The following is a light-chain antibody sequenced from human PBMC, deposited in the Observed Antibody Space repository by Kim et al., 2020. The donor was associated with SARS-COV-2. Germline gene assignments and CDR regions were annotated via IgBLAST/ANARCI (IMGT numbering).Light chain of an antibody. Sequence: ELTQLPSASGTPVQRVTIYCSGSSSNIGSNTVSWYQQLPGTAPKLLIYNNNQRPSGVPDRFSGSKSGTSASLAISGLQSEDEADYYCAAWDDSLNGRWVFGGGTQLTVL. V-gene: IGLV1-44*01. CDR3: AAWDDSLNGRWV. CDR2: NNN. CDR1: SSNIGSNT. J-gene: IGLJ3*02.